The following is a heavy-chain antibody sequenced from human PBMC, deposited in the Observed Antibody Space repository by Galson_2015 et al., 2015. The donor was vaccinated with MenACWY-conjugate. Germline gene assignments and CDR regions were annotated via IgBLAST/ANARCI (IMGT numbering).Heavy chain of an antibody. J-gene: IGHJ4*02. CDR3: ARRSARSHFDH. CDR1: GYSFTSYW. CDR2: MYPGDSDS. V-gene: IGHV5-51*03. D-gene: IGHD6-6*01. Sequence: QSGAEVKKPGESLKISCKTSGYSFTSYWIVWVRQLPGKGLELLGTMYPGDSDSRYSPPFQGQVTMSADQSLNTAYLQWASLKSSDSAIYYCARRSARSHFDHWGQGTLVTVSS.